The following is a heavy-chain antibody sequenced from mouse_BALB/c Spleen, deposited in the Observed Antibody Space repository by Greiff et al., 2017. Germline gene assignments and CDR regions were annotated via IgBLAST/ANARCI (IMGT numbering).Heavy chain of an antibody. CDR1: GFNIKDTY. CDR3: ARGGYYGPLDY. J-gene: IGHJ2*01. V-gene: IGHV14-3*02. Sequence: VQLQQSGAELVKPGASVKLSCTASGFNIKDTYMHWVKQRPEQGLEWIGRIDPANGNTKYDPKFQGKATITADTSSNTAYLQLSSLTSEDTAVYDCARGGYYGPLDYWGQGTTLTVSS. D-gene: IGHD1-1*01. CDR2: IDPANGNT.